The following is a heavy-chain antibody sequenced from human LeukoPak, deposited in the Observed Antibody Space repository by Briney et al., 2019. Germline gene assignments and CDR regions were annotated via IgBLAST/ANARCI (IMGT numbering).Heavy chain of an antibody. V-gene: IGHV1-8*01. CDR1: GYTFTSYD. J-gene: IGHJ4*02. CDR2: MSPNSGDT. CDR3: ARDASDRYGDPLTFDY. Sequence: ASVKVSCKASGYTFTSYDFNWVRQATGQRPEWMGWMSPNSGDTGYAQKFQDRVTMTRNTSISTAYMELSSLRSDDTAVYYCARDASDRYGDPLTFDYWGQGTLVTVSS. D-gene: IGHD4-17*01.